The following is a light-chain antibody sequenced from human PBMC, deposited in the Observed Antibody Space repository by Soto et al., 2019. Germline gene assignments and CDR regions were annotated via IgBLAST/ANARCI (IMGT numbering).Light chain of an antibody. V-gene: IGKV1-5*03. CDR1: QTISSW. J-gene: IGKJ1*01. Sequence: DIQMTQSPSTLSGSVGDRVTITCRASQTISSWFAWYQQKPGKAPKLLIYKASTLESGVPSRFSGSGSGTEFTLTISSLQPDDFATYYCQHYNSYSEAFGQGTKVELK. CDR3: QHYNSYSEA. CDR2: KAS.